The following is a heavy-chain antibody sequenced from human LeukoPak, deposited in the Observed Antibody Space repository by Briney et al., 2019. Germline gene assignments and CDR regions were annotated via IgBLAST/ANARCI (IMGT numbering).Heavy chain of an antibody. CDR3: AKDRGSSTSYDY. Sequence: GGSLRLSCAASGFTLSTYAMSWVRQGPGKGLEWVSAISVSGNTYHADSVRGRFTTSRDSSKNTLYLQMNSLRAEDTAVYYCAKDRGSSTSYDYWGQGTLVTVSS. CDR2: ISVSGNT. CDR1: GFTLSTYA. D-gene: IGHD2-2*01. V-gene: IGHV3-23*01. J-gene: IGHJ4*02.